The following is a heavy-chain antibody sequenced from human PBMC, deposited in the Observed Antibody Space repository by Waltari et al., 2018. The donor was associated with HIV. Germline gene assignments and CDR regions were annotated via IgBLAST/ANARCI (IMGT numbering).Heavy chain of an antibody. D-gene: IGHD6-25*01. V-gene: IGHV3-21*02. J-gene: IGHJ4*02. CDR2: LKRGSGEH. CDR3: VRDDPGYTPIDY. CDR1: GFTFSHYS. Sequence: EVELREAGGGLVEPGASLTLSCVASGFTFSHYSFNWVRLRPRKGLECVASLKRGSGEHSYVDPVKGRFTISRDDSVNTLFLHMDKLGAEDTGRYFCVRDDPGYTPIDYWGPGTLVTVSP.